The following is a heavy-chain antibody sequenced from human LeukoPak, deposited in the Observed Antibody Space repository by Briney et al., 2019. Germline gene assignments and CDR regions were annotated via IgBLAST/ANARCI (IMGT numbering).Heavy chain of an antibody. V-gene: IGHV3-74*03. D-gene: IGHD3-16*01. Sequence: GGSLRLSCAASGFXFXXXXXXWVXXXPGKXXMXVSRINPDGSGTTYADSVKDRFTISRDNAKNTLYLLMNSLRAEDTAVYYCTRGGGGRPFDYWGQGTLVTVSS. CDR2: INPDGSGT. J-gene: IGHJ4*02. CDR1: GFXFXXXX. CDR3: TRGGGGRPFDY.